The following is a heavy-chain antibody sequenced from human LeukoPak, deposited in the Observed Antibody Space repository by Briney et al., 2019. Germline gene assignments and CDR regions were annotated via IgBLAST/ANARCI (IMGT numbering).Heavy chain of an antibody. D-gene: IGHD3-10*01. CDR3: ARFGRVRNWFAQSDY. CDR1: GGSFSGYY. CDR2: INHSGST. V-gene: IGHV4-34*01. Sequence: SETLSLTCAVYGGSFSGYYWSWIRQPPGKGLEWIGEINHSGSTNYNPSLKSRVTISVDTSKNQFSLKLSSVTAADTAVYYCARFGRVRNWFAQSDYWGQGTLVTVSS. J-gene: IGHJ4*02.